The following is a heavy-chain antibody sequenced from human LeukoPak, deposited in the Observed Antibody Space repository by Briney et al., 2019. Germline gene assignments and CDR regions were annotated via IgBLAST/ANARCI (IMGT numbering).Heavy chain of an antibody. D-gene: IGHD3-3*01. V-gene: IGHV3-7*01. CDR1: GFTFSSRDW. J-gene: IGHJ4*02. Sequence: PGGSLRLSCVASGFTFSSRDWMTWVRQAPGKGLEWVATIKQDGSEKYYVDSVKGRFTISRDNAKNSLYLQMNSLRAEDTAVYYCARDRNTDFWSGYYTNYCDYWGQGTLVTVSS. CDR3: ARDRNTDFWSGYYTNYCDY. CDR2: IKQDGSEK.